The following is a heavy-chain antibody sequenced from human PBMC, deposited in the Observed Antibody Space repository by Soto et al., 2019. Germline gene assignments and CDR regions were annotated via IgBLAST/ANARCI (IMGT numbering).Heavy chain of an antibody. CDR2: IYYSGST. D-gene: IGHD1-7*01. CDR1: GGSFSTYY. J-gene: IGHJ5*02. V-gene: IGHV4-59*12. CDR3: GRESGETWDYEAS. Sequence: SETLSLTCTVSGGSFSTYYWSWIRQPPGKGLEWIGYIYYSGSTNSNPSLKSRVTVSVDTSRNQFFLTLRSVTAADSAVYHCGRESGETWDYEASWGQGTPVTVSS.